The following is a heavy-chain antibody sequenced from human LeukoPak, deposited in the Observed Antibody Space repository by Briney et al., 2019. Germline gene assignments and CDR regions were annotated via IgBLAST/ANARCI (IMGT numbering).Heavy chain of an antibody. D-gene: IGHD3-10*01. V-gene: IGHV3-11*01. CDR3: ARGGIRTFDI. CDR2: ISGSSTTI. Sequence: GGSLRLSCTASGFTLSYLYMTWIRQAPGKGLDWVSSISGSSTTIYYADSVRGRFTISRDNTKNSLYLQMNSLTAEDTAVYYCARGGIRTFDIWGQGTMVTVSS. CDR1: GFTLSYLY. J-gene: IGHJ3*02.